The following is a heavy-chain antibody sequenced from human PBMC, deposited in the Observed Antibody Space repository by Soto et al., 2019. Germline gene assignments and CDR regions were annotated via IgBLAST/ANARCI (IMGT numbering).Heavy chain of an antibody. CDR2: ISAYNGNT. V-gene: IGHV1-18*01. Sequence: QVQLVQSGGEVKKPGASVKVSCKASGYTFSSYGISWVRQAPGQGLEWMGWISAYNGNTNYAQKLQGRVTMTTDTSTSTAYMELRGLRSDVTVVYYCARVFFWLFAFDIWGQGTMVTVSS. CDR3: ARVFFWLFAFDI. J-gene: IGHJ3*02. CDR1: GYTFSSYG. D-gene: IGHD3-22*01.